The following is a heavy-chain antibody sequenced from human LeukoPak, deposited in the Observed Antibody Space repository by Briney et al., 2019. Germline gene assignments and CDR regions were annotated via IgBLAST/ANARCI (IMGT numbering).Heavy chain of an antibody. Sequence: PGGSLRLSCAASGFTFSSYSMNWVRQAPGKGLEWVSYISSSSSTIYYADSVKGRFTISRDNAKNSLYLQMNSLRAEDTAVYYCARVRGHGGYYFDYWGQGTLVTVSS. CDR1: GFTFSSYS. J-gene: IGHJ4*02. CDR3: ARVRGHGGYYFDY. CDR2: ISSSSSTI. V-gene: IGHV3-48*04.